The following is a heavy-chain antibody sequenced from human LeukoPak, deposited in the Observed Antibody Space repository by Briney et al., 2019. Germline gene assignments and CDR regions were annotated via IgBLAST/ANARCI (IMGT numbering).Heavy chain of an antibody. V-gene: IGHV1-8*01. CDR2: MNPNSGNT. CDR1: GYTFTSYD. CDR3: ARANYDRAFDY. Sequence: GASVKVSCKASGYTFTSYDVNWFRQATGQGLEWMGWMNPNSGNTGYAQKFQGRVTLTRDTSISTAYMELSSLRSEDTAVYYCARANYDRAFDYWGQGTLVTVSS. D-gene: IGHD3-22*01. J-gene: IGHJ4*02.